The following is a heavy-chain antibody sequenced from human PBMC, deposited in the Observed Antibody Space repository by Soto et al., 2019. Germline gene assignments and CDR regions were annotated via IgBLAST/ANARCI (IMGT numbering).Heavy chain of an antibody. CDR1: GYTFTGYY. V-gene: IGHV1-2*02. CDR3: AKGGYSICWSYYYYYRMDV. CDR2: INPNSGGT. Sequence: SVNVACKASGYTFTGYYMHWVRQAPGQGLEWMGWINPNSGGTNYAQKFQGRVTMTRDTSISTAYMELRRLRSDDTAVYYCAKGGYSICWSYYYYYRMDVWGQGYTVIV. D-gene: IGHD6-19*01. J-gene: IGHJ6*02.